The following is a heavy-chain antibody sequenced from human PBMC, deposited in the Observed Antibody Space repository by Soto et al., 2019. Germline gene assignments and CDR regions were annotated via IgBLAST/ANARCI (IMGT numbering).Heavy chain of an antibody. CDR3: TTERFYYYDSSGYYPPTDAFDI. J-gene: IGHJ3*02. Sequence: VGSLRLSCAASGFTFSNAWMSWVRQAPGKGLEWVGRIKSKTDGGTTDSAAPVKGRFTISRDDAKNTLYLQMNSLKTEDTAVYYCTTERFYYYDSSGYYPPTDAFDIWGQGTMVTVSS. CDR2: IKSKTDGGTT. D-gene: IGHD3-22*01. V-gene: IGHV3-15*01. CDR1: GFTFSNAW.